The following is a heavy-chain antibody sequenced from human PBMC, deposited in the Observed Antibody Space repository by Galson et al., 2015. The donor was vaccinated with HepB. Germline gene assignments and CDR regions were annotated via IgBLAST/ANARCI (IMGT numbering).Heavy chain of an antibody. J-gene: IGHJ4*02. Sequence: TLSLTCTVSGGSISSGSYYWSWIRQPAGKGLEWIGRIYTSGSTNYNPSLKSRVTISVDTSKNQFSLKLSSVTAADTAVYYCAREVARRYYGSGNSDYWGQGTLVTVSS. CDR1: GGSISSGSYY. D-gene: IGHD3-10*01. CDR2: IYTSGST. CDR3: AREVARRYYGSGNSDY. V-gene: IGHV4-61*02.